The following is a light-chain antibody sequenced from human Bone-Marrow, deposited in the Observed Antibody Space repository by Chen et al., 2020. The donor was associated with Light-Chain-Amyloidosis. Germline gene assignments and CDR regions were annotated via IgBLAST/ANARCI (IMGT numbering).Light chain of an antibody. CDR1: SSDVGGDNH. CDR2: EVT. Sequence: QSALTQPASVYGSPGQSITISCTGTSSDVGGDNHVSWYQQHPDKAPKLMIYEVTNRPSCVPDRFSGSKSDNTATLTISGLQTEDEADYFCSSYTITNTLVFGSGTRVTVL. J-gene: IGLJ1*01. CDR3: SSYTITNTLV. V-gene: IGLV2-14*01.